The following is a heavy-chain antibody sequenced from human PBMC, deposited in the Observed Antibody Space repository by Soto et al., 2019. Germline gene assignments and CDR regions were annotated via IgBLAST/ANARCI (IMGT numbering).Heavy chain of an antibody. CDR3: TTGLSNGYYNFDY. V-gene: IGHV3-15*01. Sequence: GGSLRLSCTASGFTFSNAWMSWVRQAPGKGLEWVGRIKGEADGGTTDYAAPVKGRIIISRDHSKDTLYLQMNSLKTEDTAVYYCTTGLSNGYYNFDYWGQGTPVTVSS. J-gene: IGHJ4*02. CDR1: GFTFSNAW. D-gene: IGHD3-22*01. CDR2: IKGEADGGTT.